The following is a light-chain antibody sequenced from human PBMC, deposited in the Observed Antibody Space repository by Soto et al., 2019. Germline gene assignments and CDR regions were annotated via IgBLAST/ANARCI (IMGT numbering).Light chain of an antibody. Sequence: DIQMTQSPSTLSASVGDRVTITCRASQSISGSLAWYQQKPGKAPKLLIYEASNLKSGVPSRFSGSGSGTEYTLTISSLQPDDSASYYCQQYGSSPETFGQGTKVEIK. CDR3: QQYGSSPET. V-gene: IGKV1-5*03. CDR2: EAS. J-gene: IGKJ1*01. CDR1: QSISGS.